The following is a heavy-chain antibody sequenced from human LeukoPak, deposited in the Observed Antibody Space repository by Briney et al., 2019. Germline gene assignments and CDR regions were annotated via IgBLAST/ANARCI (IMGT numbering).Heavy chain of an antibody. CDR3: AGAGYSYGNDAFDI. J-gene: IGHJ3*02. CDR1: GFTFSSYG. V-gene: IGHV3-30*03. CDR2: ISYDGSNK. D-gene: IGHD5-18*01. Sequence: GRSLRLSCAASGFTFSSYGMHWVRQAPGKGLEWVAVISYDGSNKYYADSVKGRFTISRDNSKNTLYLQMNSLRAEDTAVYYCAGAGYSYGNDAFDIWGQGTMVTVSS.